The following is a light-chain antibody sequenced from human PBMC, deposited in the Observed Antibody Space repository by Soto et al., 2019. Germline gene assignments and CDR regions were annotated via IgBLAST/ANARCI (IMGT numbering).Light chain of an antibody. CDR1: YPNIGSNT. Sequence: QSVLTQPPSASGTPGQRVTISCSGGYPNIGSNTVNWYHQLPGKAPKLLIYDNNQRPSGVPDRFSGSTSGTSASLAISGLLSEDEADYDCATWDDSLNGMVFGGGTKLSVL. J-gene: IGLJ2*01. CDR3: ATWDDSLNGMV. V-gene: IGLV1-44*01. CDR2: DNN.